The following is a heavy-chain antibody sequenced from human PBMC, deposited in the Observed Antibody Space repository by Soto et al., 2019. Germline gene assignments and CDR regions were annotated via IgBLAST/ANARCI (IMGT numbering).Heavy chain of an antibody. CDR3: ARASLTVAGSLDY. CDR2: INPNSGGT. D-gene: IGHD6-19*01. V-gene: IGHV1-2*02. CDR1: GYTFTGYY. Sequence: ASVKVSCKASGYTFTGYYMHWVRQAPGQGLEWMGWINPNSGGTNYAQKCQGRVTMTRDTYISTAYMELSRLRSDDTAVYYCARASLTVAGSLDYWSQGTLVTVSS. J-gene: IGHJ4*02.